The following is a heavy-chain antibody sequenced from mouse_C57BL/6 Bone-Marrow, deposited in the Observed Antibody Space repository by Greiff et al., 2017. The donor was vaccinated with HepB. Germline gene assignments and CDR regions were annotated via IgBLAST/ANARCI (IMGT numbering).Heavy chain of an antibody. CDR2: ISNLAYSI. D-gene: IGHD2-4*01. CDR3: ERRPIYYDYDTDAMDY. J-gene: IGHJ4*01. V-gene: IGHV5-15*04. Sequence: EVMLVESGGGLVQPGGSLKLSCAASGFTFSDYGMAWVRQAPRQGPGWVAFISNLAYSIYYADTVTGRFTLSRENAKNTLYLEMSSLMSEDTAMYECERRPIYYDYDTDAMDYWGQGTSVTVSS. CDR1: GFTFSDYG.